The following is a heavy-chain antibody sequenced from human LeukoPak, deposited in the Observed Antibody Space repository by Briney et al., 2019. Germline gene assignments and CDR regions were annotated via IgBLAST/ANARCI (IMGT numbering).Heavy chain of an antibody. CDR3: ARGLEALDY. V-gene: IGHV1-3*01. J-gene: IGHJ4*02. Sequence: KFQGRVTITRDTSASTAYMELSSLRSKDTAVYYCARGLEALDYWGQGTLVTVSS. D-gene: IGHD3-3*01.